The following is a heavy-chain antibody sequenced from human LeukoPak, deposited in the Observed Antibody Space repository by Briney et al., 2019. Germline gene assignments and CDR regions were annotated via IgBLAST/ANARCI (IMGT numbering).Heavy chain of an antibody. CDR3: ARGTYDYVWGSYRRLDY. CDR1: GFTFSNYA. CDR2: ISGSGVTT. D-gene: IGHD3-16*02. J-gene: IGHJ4*02. Sequence: GGSLRLSCAASGFTFSNYAMSWVRQAPGKGLEWVSAISGSGVTTYYADSVKGRFTISRDNSKNTLYLQMNSLRADDTAVYYCARGTYDYVWGSYRRLDYWGQGTLVTVSS. V-gene: IGHV3-23*01.